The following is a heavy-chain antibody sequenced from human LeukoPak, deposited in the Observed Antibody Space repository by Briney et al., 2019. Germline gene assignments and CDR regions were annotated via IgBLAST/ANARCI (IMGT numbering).Heavy chain of an antibody. CDR2: ISGSGGST. CDR3: ANSQMYYYDSSGYLDY. V-gene: IGHV3-23*01. CDR1: GFTFSSYA. Sequence: PGGSLRLSCAASGFTFSSYAMSWVRQAPGKGLEWVSAISGSGGSTYYADSVKGRFTISRDNSKNTLYLQMNSLRAEDTAVYYCANSQMYYYDSSGYLDYWGQGTLVTVS. D-gene: IGHD3-22*01. J-gene: IGHJ4*02.